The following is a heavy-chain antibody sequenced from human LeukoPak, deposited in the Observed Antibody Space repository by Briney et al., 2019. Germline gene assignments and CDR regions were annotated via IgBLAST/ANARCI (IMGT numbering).Heavy chain of an antibody. Sequence: PGESLRLSCAASGFTFASYGMSWVRQAPGKGLEWVSAVSGSGGSTDYADSVKGRFTISRDNSKNVLYLQMNSLKGEGTAVYYCAKADSVYRYGGTYYFDYWGQGTLVTVSS. J-gene: IGHJ4*02. D-gene: IGHD5/OR15-5a*01. CDR2: VSGSGGST. CDR1: GFTFASYG. V-gene: IGHV3-23*01. CDR3: AKADSVYRYGGTYYFDY.